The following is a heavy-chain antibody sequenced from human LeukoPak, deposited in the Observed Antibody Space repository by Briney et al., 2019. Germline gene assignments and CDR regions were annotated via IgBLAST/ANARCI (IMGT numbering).Heavy chain of an antibody. CDR3: ARDDWNNWFDP. V-gene: IGHV4-59*01. CDR2: IYSSGTT. Sequence: SETLSLTYTVSGGSISTYYWTWIRQPPGKGLEWIGYIYSSGTTNYNPSLKSRVTISLDISKNQFSLKLNSVTAADTAVYYCARDDWNNWFDPWGRGTLVIVSS. CDR1: GGSISTYY. D-gene: IGHD1-1*01. J-gene: IGHJ5*02.